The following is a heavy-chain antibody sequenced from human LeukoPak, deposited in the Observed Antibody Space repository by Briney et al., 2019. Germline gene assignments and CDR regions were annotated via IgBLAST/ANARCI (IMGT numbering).Heavy chain of an antibody. CDR1: GFTLTSDS. Sequence: GGSLRLSCAASGFTLTSDSMNWVRQAPGKGLEWISYISSGATTTYYADSVKGRFTISRDNSKNTLYLQMNSLRAEDTAVYYCARDLMVRGVIHVDTAMGDTSFDYWGQGTLVTVSS. J-gene: IGHJ4*02. CDR2: ISSGATTT. D-gene: IGHD3-10*01. V-gene: IGHV3-48*01. CDR3: ARDLMVRGVIHVDTAMGDTSFDY.